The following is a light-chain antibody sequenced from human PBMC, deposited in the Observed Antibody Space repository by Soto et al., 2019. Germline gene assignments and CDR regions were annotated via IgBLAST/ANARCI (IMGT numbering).Light chain of an antibody. CDR2: GAS. CDR3: QQRTLWPRT. J-gene: IGKJ1*01. CDR1: QSLSGT. Sequence: EIVLTQSPATLSLSPGERATLSCRASQSLSGTLAWFQHKPGQPPRLLIYGASNRATGIPARFSASGYGTDFTLTISSLEPEDFAIYYCQQRTLWPRTFGQGTKVEIK. V-gene: IGKV3-11*01.